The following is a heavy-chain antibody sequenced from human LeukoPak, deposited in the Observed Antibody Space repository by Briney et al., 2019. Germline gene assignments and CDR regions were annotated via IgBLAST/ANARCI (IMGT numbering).Heavy chain of an antibody. CDR3: ARGGPGEGWFDP. J-gene: IGHJ5*02. V-gene: IGHV4-59*01. D-gene: IGHD3-16*01. CDR2: IYSSGST. CDR1: GGSISSYY. Sequence: PSETLSLTCTVSGGSISSYYWSWIRQPPGKGLEWIGYIYSSGSTNYNPSLKSRVSISVDTSKNQFSLKLSSVTAADTAVYYCARGGPGEGWFDPWGQGTLVTVSS.